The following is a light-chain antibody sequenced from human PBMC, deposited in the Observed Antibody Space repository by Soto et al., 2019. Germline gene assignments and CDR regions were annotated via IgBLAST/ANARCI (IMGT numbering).Light chain of an antibody. V-gene: IGLV1-47*02. CDR2: SNN. CDR1: SSNIGGTNY. J-gene: IGLJ2*01. Sequence: SVLTQPPSASGTPGQRVFISCSGSSSNIGGTNYAYWYQQLPGAAPKLLMHSNNLRPSGVPERISSSKSGTSASLAISGLRSEDEAVYYCASWDDRLGAVIFGGGTKVTVL. CDR3: ASWDDRLGAVI.